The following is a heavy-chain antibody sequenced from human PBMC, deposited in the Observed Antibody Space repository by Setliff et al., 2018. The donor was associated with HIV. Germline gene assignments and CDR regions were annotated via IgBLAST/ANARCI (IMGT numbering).Heavy chain of an antibody. J-gene: IGHJ3*02. D-gene: IGHD2-21*02. CDR3: ARDCGGDYGRIGDAFDI. V-gene: IGHV1-69*06. Sequence: SVKVSCKASGGTFSSYAISWVRQAPGQGLEWMGRIIPIFGTPNYAQKFQGRVTITADKSTSTAYMELSSLRSEDTAVYYCARDCGGDYGRIGDAFDIWGQGTMVTVSS. CDR2: IIPIFGTP. CDR1: GGTFSSYA.